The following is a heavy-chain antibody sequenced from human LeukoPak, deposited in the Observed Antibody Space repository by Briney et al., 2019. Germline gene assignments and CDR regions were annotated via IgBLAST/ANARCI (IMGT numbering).Heavy chain of an antibody. V-gene: IGHV1-69*04. Sequence: SVKVSCKASGGTFSSYAISWVRQAPGQGLEWMGRIIPILGIANYAQKFQGRVTITADKSTSTAYMELSSLRSEDTAVYYCARDLSQVAVAGRRDDYWGQGTLVTVSS. CDR1: GGTFSSYA. D-gene: IGHD6-19*01. CDR3: ARDLSQVAVAGRRDDY. J-gene: IGHJ4*02. CDR2: IIPILGIA.